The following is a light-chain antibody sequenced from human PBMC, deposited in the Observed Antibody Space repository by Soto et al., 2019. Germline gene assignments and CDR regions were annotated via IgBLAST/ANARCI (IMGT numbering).Light chain of an antibody. CDR3: SSYTSSSNVL. Sequence: QSALTQPASVSGSPGQSITISCAGTTSDVGGYNYVSWYQQHPGKAPKLMIYEVSNRPSGVSNRFSGSKSGNTASLTISGLQAEDEADYYGSSYTSSSNVLFGGRTKLTVL. V-gene: IGLV2-14*01. CDR1: TSDVGGYNY. J-gene: IGLJ2*01. CDR2: EVS.